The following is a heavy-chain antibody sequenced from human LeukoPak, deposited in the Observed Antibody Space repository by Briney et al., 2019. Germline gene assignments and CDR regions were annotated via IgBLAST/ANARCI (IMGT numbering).Heavy chain of an antibody. CDR2: INTDGSST. Sequence: PGGSLRLSCAASGFTFSSNWMHWVRQAPGKGLVWVSRINTDGSSTSYADSVKGRFTISRDNAKNTLYLQMNSLRAEDTAVYYCARGGEWLPENWFDPWGQGTLVTVSS. J-gene: IGHJ5*02. D-gene: IGHD5-12*01. CDR3: ARGGEWLPENWFDP. CDR1: GFTFSSNW. V-gene: IGHV3-74*01.